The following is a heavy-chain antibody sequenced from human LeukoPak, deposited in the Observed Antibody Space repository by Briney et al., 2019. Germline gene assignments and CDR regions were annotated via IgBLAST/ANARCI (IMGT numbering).Heavy chain of an antibody. CDR3: GGGNDYGGPHY. J-gene: IGHJ4*02. V-gene: IGHV3-74*01. CDR2: IDRDGSRI. D-gene: IGHD4-23*01. CDR1: GFTFSSYW. Sequence: PGGSLRLSCAVSGFTFSSYWMHWVRQAPGKGLVWVSRIDRDGSRINYADSVKGRFTISRDNGKNTLFLQMNSLRAEDAAVYYWGGGNDYGGPHYWGQGTRVTVSS.